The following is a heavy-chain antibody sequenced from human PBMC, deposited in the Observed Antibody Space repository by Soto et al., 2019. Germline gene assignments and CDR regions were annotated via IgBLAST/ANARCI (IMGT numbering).Heavy chain of an antibody. V-gene: IGHV4-31*03. J-gene: IGHJ6*03. CDR2: IYYSGST. CDR1: GGSISSGGYY. D-gene: IGHD3-16*01. CDR3: ARGLQYYYYYMDV. Sequence: TLSLTCTVSGGSISSGGYYWSWIRQHPGKGLEWIGYIYYSGSTYYNPSLKSRVTISVATYKNQFSLKLSSVTAADTAVYYCARGLQYYYYYMDVWGKGTTVTVSS.